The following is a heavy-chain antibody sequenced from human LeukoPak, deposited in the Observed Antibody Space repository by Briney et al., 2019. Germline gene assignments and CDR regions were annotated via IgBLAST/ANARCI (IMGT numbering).Heavy chain of an antibody. D-gene: IGHD3-22*01. J-gene: IGHJ6*01. V-gene: IGHV1-18*01. CDR1: GYSFNNYG. Sequence: ASVKVSCKASGYSFNNYGISWVRQAPGQGLEWMGWISGCNGDTKFAQKLQGRVTITTDKSTTTASMELRSLRSDDTAVYFCAREYYYDTSGYYSADYNYGMDVWGQGTTVTVSS. CDR2: ISGCNGDT. CDR3: AREYYYDTSGYYSADYNYGMDV.